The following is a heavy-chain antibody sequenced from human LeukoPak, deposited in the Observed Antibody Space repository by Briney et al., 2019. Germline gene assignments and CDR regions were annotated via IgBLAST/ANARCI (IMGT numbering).Heavy chain of an antibody. CDR1: GFTFNLYA. J-gene: IGHJ5*02. CDR3: AKDLRHKSTCNCYGWFDP. CDR2: ISPSGGNI. V-gene: IGHV3-23*01. Sequence: GGSLRLSCAASGFTFNLYAMSWVRQAPGKGPEWVSAISPSGGNIYYADSVKGRFTISRDNSKNTLYLQMNSLRVEDTAIYYCAKDLRHKSTCNCYGWFDPWGQGTLVTVSS. D-gene: IGHD2/OR15-2a*01.